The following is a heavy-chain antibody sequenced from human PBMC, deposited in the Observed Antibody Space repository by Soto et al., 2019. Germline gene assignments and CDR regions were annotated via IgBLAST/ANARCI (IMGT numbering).Heavy chain of an antibody. J-gene: IGHJ4*02. CDR1: GGTFSSYT. CDR2: IIPILGIA. V-gene: IGHV1-69*08. CDR3: ARDRKWLPNYFDY. D-gene: IGHD3-22*01. Sequence: QVQLVQSGAEVKKPGSSVKVSCKASGGTFSSYTISWVRQAPGQGLEWMGRIIPILGIANYAQKFQGRVTITADKSTSTAYMELISLRSEDTAVYYCARDRKWLPNYFDYWGQGTLVTVSS.